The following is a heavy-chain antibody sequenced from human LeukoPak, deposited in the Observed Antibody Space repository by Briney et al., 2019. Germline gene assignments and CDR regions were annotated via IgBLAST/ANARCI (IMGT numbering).Heavy chain of an antibody. D-gene: IGHD2-15*01. Sequence: ASVKVSCKASGYTFTGYYMHWVRQAPGQGLEWMGWINPNSGGTNYAQKFQGRVTMTRDTSISTAYMELSRLRSDDTAVYYCARRGRIVVVVAATFRNWFDPWGQGTLVTVSS. J-gene: IGHJ5*02. CDR2: INPNSGGT. V-gene: IGHV1-2*02. CDR3: ARRGRIVVVVAATFRNWFDP. CDR1: GYTFTGYY.